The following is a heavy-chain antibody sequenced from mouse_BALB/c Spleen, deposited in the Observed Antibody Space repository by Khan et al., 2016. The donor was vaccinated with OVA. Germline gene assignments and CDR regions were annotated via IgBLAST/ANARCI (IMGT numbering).Heavy chain of an antibody. J-gene: IGHJ3*01. CDR2: ISSRGSYT. V-gene: IGHV5-6*01. CDR3: TRLAYYYNSEGFAY. Sequence: EVELVESGGDLVKPGGSLKLSCAASGFTFSTYGMSWVRQTPDKRLEWVAAISSRGSYTYYPDSVKGRFTISRDNAKNTLYLQMSSLKSEDTAMYYCTRLAYYYNSEGFAYWGQGTLVTVSA. CDR1: GFTFSTYG. D-gene: IGHD1-1*01.